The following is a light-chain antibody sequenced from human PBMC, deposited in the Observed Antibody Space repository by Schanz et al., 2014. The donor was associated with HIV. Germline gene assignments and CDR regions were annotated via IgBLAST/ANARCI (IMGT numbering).Light chain of an antibody. J-gene: IGLJ3*02. V-gene: IGLV1-47*01. CDR2: RNN. CDR1: SSNIGSNY. CDR3: AAWDDSLSGRV. Sequence: QSVLTQPPSASGTPGQRVTISCSGSSSNIGSNYVFWYQQLPGTAPNLLISRNNQRPSWVPDRFSGSKSGTSASLAISGLRFEDEADYYCAAWDDSLSGRVFGGGTKVTVL.